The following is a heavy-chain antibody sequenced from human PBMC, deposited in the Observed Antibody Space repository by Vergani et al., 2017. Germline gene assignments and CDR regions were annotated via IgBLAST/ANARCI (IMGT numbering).Heavy chain of an antibody. J-gene: IGHJ4*02. CDR1: GYTFTGYY. D-gene: IGHD6-19*01. CDR3: ARVLSSGWFFFDY. V-gene: IGHV1-3*01. Sequence: QVQLVQSGAEVKKPGASVKVSCKASGYTFTGYYMHWVRQAPGQGLEWMGWINAGNGNTKYSQKFQGRVTITRDTSASTAYMELSSLRSEDTAVYYCARVLSSGWFFFDYWGQGTLVTVSS. CDR2: INAGNGNT.